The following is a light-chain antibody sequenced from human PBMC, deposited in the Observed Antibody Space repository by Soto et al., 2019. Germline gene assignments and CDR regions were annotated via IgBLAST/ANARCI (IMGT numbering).Light chain of an antibody. V-gene: IGKV3-11*01. Sequence: EIVLTQSPATLSLSPGERATLSCRASQSVSSYLAWYQQQPGQAPRLLIYDASNRATGIPARFSGSGSGTDFTLIISSLEPEDFAVDYCHQRSSWPELTFGPGTKVDIK. CDR2: DAS. CDR1: QSVSSY. J-gene: IGKJ3*01. CDR3: HQRSSWPELT.